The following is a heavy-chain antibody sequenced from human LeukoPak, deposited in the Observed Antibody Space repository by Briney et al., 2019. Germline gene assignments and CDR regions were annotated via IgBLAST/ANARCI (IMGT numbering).Heavy chain of an antibody. CDR1: GFTFSSYW. Sequence: PGGSLRLSCAASGFTFSSYWMHWVRQAPGKGLVWVSRINTDGSTTNYADSVKGRFTISRDNAKNTLYLQMNSLRAEDTAVYYCARLMGYYDPTFDYWGQGTLVTVSS. D-gene: IGHD3-22*01. CDR3: ARLMGYYDPTFDY. CDR2: INTDGSTT. J-gene: IGHJ4*02. V-gene: IGHV3-74*01.